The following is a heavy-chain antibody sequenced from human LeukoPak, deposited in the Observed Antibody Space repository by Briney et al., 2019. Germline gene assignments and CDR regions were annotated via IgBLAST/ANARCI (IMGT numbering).Heavy chain of an antibody. CDR1: GGTFSSYA. CDR2: IIPIFGTA. J-gene: IGHJ4*02. V-gene: IGHV1-69*01. D-gene: IGHD1-14*01. Sequence: SVKVSCKASGGTFSSYAISWVRQAPGQGLEWMGGIIPIFGTANYAQKSQGRVTITADESTSTAYMELSSLRSEDMAVYYCARRMSGQTGFDYWGQGTLVTVSS. CDR3: ARRMSGQTGFDY.